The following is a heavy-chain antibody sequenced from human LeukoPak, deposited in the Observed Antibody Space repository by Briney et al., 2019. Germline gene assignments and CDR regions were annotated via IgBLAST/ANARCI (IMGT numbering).Heavy chain of an antibody. V-gene: IGHV4-59*01. CDR3: ARVRYDFWSGYYGAYEGSKEFDY. CDR2: INSSGTT. D-gene: IGHD3-3*01. CDR1: GGSISSYY. J-gene: IGHJ4*02. Sequence: SGTLSLTCTVSGGSISSYYWSWIRKPPGKGLEWVGFINSSGTTYYTPSLKSRVTISVDTSKNQFSMKLSSVHAADTAVYYCARVRYDFWSGYYGAYEGSKEFDYWGQGTLVTVSS.